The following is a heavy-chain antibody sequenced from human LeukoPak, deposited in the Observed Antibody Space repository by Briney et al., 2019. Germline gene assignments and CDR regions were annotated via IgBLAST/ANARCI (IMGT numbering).Heavy chain of an antibody. CDR2: ISAYNGNT. J-gene: IGHJ4*02. CDR1: GYTFTSYG. V-gene: IGHV1-18*01. D-gene: IGHD6-19*01. CDR3: AREDSSGWYHPYYFDY. Sequence: ASVKVSCTASGYTFTSYGISWVRQAPGQGLEWMGWISAYNGNTNYAQKLQGRVTMTTDTSTSTAYMELRSLRSDDTAVYYCAREDSSGWYHPYYFDYWGQGTLVTVSS.